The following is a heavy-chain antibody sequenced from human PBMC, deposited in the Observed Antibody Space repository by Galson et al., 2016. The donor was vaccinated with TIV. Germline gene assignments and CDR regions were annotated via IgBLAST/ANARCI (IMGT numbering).Heavy chain of an antibody. Sequence: YTFPSYDINWVRQATGQGLEWMGWMNPNSGNTGYAQKFRGRVTMTRNTSVRTAYMELSSLRSEDTAVYYCARSGDYGDYWGQGTLVTVSS. J-gene: IGHJ4*02. CDR2: MNPNSGNT. CDR1: YTFPSYD. CDR3: ARSGDYGDY. V-gene: IGHV1-8*02. D-gene: IGHD4-17*01.